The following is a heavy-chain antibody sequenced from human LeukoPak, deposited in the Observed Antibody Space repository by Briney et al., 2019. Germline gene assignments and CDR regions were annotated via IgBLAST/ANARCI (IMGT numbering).Heavy chain of an antibody. CDR3: ARGPGYYDSSGYYYFDY. J-gene: IGHJ4*02. CDR1: GFTFSIYW. Sequence: GGSLRLSCAASGFTFSIYWMHWVRQAPGEGLVWVSRINSDGSNTTYADSVKGRFTISRDNAENTLFLQMNSLRAEDTAVYYCARGPGYYDSSGYYYFDYWGQGTLVTVSS. D-gene: IGHD3-22*01. CDR2: INSDGSNT. V-gene: IGHV3-74*01.